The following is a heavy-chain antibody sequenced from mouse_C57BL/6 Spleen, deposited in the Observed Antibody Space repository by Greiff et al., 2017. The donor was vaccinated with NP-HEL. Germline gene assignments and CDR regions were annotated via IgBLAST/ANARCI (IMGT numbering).Heavy chain of an antibody. CDR2: IHPNSGST. CDR1: GYTFTSYW. D-gene: IGHD2-12*01. J-gene: IGHJ2*01. Sequence: QVQLQQSGAELVKPGASVKLSCKASGYTFTSYWMHWVKQRPGQGLEWIGMIHPNSGSTNYNEKFKSKATLTVDKSSSTAYMQLSSLTSEDSAVYYCTRYYYMSYEGYWGQGTTLTVSS. V-gene: IGHV1-64*01. CDR3: TRYYYMSYEGY.